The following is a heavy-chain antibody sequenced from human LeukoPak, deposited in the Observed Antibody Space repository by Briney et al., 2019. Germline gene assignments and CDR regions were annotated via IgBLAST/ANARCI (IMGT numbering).Heavy chain of an antibody. D-gene: IGHD1-26*01. V-gene: IGHV3-33*01. Sequence: GGSLRLSCAASGFTFSSYGMHWVRQAPGKGLEWVAVIWYDGSNKYYTDSVKGRFTISRDNSKNTLYLQMNSLRAEDTAVYYCARGSLGATGHHFDYWGQGTLVTVSS. CDR3: ARGSLGATGHHFDY. CDR1: GFTFSSYG. J-gene: IGHJ4*02. CDR2: IWYDGSNK.